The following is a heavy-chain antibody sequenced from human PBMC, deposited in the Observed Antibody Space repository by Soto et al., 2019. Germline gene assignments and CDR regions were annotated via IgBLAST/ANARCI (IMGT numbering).Heavy chain of an antibody. D-gene: IGHD2-15*01. CDR1: GGTFSSYT. V-gene: IGHV1-69*02. Sequence: QVQLVQSGAEVKKPGSSVKVSCKASGGTFSSYTISWVRQAPGQGLEWMGRIIPILGIANFAQKFQGRVTITAEKSTRTAYMELSSLRSEDTAVYYCAARLDCSGGSCYSGHFQHWGQGTLVTVSS. CDR2: IIPILGIA. CDR3: AARLDCSGGSCYSGHFQH. J-gene: IGHJ1*01.